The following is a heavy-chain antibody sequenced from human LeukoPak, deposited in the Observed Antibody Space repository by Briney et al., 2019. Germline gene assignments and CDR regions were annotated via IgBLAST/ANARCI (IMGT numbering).Heavy chain of an antibody. CDR3: ARGFARGTSCSFDY. J-gene: IGHJ4*02. CDR1: GYTFTSYD. Sequence: ASVKVSCKASGYTFTSYDINWVRQATGQGLEWMGGIIPIFGTANYAQKFQGRVTITADESTSTAYMELSSLRSEDTAVYYCARGFARGTSCSFDYWGQGTLVTVSS. V-gene: IGHV1-69*13. D-gene: IGHD2-2*01. CDR2: IIPIFGTA.